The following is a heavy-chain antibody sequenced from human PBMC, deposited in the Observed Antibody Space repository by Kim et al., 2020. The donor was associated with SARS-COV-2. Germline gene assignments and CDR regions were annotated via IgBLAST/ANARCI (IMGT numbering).Heavy chain of an antibody. D-gene: IGHD1-26*01. J-gene: IGHJ4*02. Sequence: ASVKVSCKASTYTFTSYAIHWVRQAPGQGLEWMGWIAAGNGNTKYSQKFQGRVTITRDTSASTAYMELSSLGSEDTAVYYCARVIVGTTTGYFDYWGQGTPGTVSS. V-gene: IGHV1-3*01. CDR1: TYTFTSYA. CDR3: ARVIVGTTTGYFDY. CDR2: IAAGNGNT.